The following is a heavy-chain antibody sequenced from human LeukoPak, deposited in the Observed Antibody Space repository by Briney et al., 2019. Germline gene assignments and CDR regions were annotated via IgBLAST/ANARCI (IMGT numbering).Heavy chain of an antibody. D-gene: IGHD5-24*01. CDR2: INHSGST. Sequence: SETLSLTCAVYGGSFSGYYWSWIRQPPGKGLEWIGEINHSGSTNYNPSLKSRVTISVDTSKNQFSLKLSSVTAADTAVYYCARDRPGRWLQHYNWFDPWGQGTLVTVSS. CDR1: GGSFSGYY. J-gene: IGHJ5*02. V-gene: IGHV4-34*01. CDR3: ARDRPGRWLQHYNWFDP.